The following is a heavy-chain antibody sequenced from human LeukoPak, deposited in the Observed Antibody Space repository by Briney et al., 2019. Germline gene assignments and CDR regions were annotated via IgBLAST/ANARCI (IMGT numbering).Heavy chain of an antibody. J-gene: IGHJ4*02. V-gene: IGHV3-48*01. CDR1: GFTFSSYS. CDR3: ARAPRLAVAGTEFDY. CDR2: ISSSSSTI. Sequence: GGSLRLSCAASGFTFSSYSMNWVRQAPGKGLEGVSYISSSSSTIYYADSVKGRFTISRDNAKNSLYLQMNSLRAEDTAVYYCARAPRLAVAGTEFDYWGQGTLVTVSS. D-gene: IGHD6-19*01.